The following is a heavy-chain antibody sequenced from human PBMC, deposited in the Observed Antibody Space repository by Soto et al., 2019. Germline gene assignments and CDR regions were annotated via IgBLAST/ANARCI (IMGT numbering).Heavy chain of an antibody. J-gene: IGHJ2*01. CDR2: ISIEKGDT. Sequence: QVQVVQSGAEVKKPGASVKVACKASGYSFDTFGMSWVRQAPGQGLEWRGWISIEKGDTNSAQKFHDRVTMTTDTSTRAEYTELRSLRSDETAVYYCARCFCSVGSCFTCWNFDLWGRGTLVTVSS. CDR3: ARCFCSVGSCFTCWNFDL. CDR1: GYSFDTFG. V-gene: IGHV1-18*01. D-gene: IGHD2-15*01.